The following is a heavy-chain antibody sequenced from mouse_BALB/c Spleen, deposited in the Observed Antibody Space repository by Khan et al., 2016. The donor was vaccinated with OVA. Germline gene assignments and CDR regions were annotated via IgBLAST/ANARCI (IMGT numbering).Heavy chain of an antibody. CDR3: VREWAYYRIAGWFAY. D-gene: IGHD2-14*01. J-gene: IGHJ3*01. Sequence: QVQLQQSGAELARPGASVKMSCKASGYTFPSYTMHWVKQRPGQGLDWIGFINPTNGYTNYNQKFKDKATLTADKSTSPAYMQLSRLTSEDSAVSCSVREWAYYRIAGWFAYWGQGTLVTVSA. V-gene: IGHV1-4*01. CDR1: GYTFPSYT. CDR2: INPTNGYT.